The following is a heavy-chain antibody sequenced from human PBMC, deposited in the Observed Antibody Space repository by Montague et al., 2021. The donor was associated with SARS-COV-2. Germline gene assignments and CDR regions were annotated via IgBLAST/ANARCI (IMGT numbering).Heavy chain of an antibody. J-gene: IGHJ5*02. CDR3: ARQSFALGSVSWFDP. V-gene: IGHV4-39*01. CDR1: GGSISSSTYY. CDR2: LYSSGTT. D-gene: IGHD3-16*01. Sequence: SETLSLTCSVSGGSISSSTYYWGLLRQPPGKLLEWIVSLYSSGTTSYTPSIRRRVTVSEDTSKNQFSLTLSSVSAADTAVYFCARQSFALGSVSWFDPWGQGTRVFVSS.